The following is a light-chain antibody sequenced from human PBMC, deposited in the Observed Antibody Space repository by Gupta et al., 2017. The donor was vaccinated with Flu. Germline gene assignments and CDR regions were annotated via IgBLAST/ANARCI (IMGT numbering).Light chain of an antibody. CDR3: QAGDSDTAAVV. Sequence: SSELTQPPSVSVSPGQTASITCSGDKLGDKYASWYQQKPGQSPVLVIYQDTGRPSGIPERFSGSNSGTTATLTISGTQARDEADYYCQAGDSDTAAVVFGGGTKLTVL. V-gene: IGLV3-1*01. CDR1: KLGDKY. J-gene: IGLJ2*01. CDR2: QDT.